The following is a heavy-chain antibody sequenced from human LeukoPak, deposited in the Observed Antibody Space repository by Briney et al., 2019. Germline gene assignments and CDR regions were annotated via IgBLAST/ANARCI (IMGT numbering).Heavy chain of an antibody. D-gene: IGHD4-23*01. V-gene: IGHV4-39*07. J-gene: IGHJ4*02. CDR3: ARAPDYGGNPYFDY. CDR1: GGSISSSSYY. Sequence: SETLSLTCTVSGGSISSSSYYWGWIRQPPGKGLEWIGSIYYSGSTYYNPSLKSRVTISVDTSKNQFSLKLSSVTAADTAVYYCARAPDYGGNPYFDYWGQGTLVTVSS. CDR2: IYYSGST.